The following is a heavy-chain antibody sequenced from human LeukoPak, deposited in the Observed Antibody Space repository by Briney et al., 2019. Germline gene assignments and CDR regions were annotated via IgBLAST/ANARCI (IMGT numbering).Heavy chain of an antibody. CDR2: ISYDGSNK. J-gene: IGHJ4*02. CDR3: AGTTTVPSLYYFDY. V-gene: IGHV3-30*04. D-gene: IGHD4-11*01. CDR1: GFTFSSYA. Sequence: GGSLRLSCAASGFTFSSYAMHWVRQAPGKGLEWVAVISYDGSNKYYAASVKGRFTISRDNSKNTLYLQMNSLRAEDTAVYYCAGTTTVPSLYYFDYWGQGTLVTVSS.